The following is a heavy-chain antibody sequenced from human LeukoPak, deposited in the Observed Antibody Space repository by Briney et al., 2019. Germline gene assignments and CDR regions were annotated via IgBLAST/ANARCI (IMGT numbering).Heavy chain of an antibody. D-gene: IGHD5-24*01. J-gene: IGHJ4*02. CDR2: IYYSGTT. V-gene: IGHV4-59*01. CDR3: ARVWGRDGYNYLDY. Sequence: SETLSLTCTVSGGSISSYYWSWIRQPPGKGLEWIGYIYYSGTTNYNPSLKSRVTISVDTSKNQFSLKLSSVTAEDTAVYYCARVWGRDGYNYLDYWGQGTLVTVSS. CDR1: GGSISSYY.